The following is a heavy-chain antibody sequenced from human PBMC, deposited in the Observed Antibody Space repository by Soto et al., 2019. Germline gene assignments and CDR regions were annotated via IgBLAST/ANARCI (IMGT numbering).Heavy chain of an antibody. CDR3: AGDLSGWGLTNGHFGVDV. D-gene: IGHD3-16*01. J-gene: IGHJ6*02. V-gene: IGHV1-3*01. CDR2: INAGNGNT. Sequence: QVRLVQSGTEVKKPGASVMVSCKASGYTFANYAIHWVRQAPGQDFEWMGWINAGNGNTRNSQKFQGRVTFTRDTAATTAHMEVGSLRFEDTAFYYCAGDLSGWGLTNGHFGVDVWGQGTTVIVSS. CDR1: GYTFANYA.